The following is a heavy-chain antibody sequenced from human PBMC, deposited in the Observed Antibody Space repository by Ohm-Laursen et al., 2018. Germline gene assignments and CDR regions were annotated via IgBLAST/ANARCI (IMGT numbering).Heavy chain of an antibody. V-gene: IGHV4-34*01. Sequence: GTLSLTCPVYGGSFSGYYWNWIRQPPGKGLEWIGEINHSRSTKYNSSFKSRVTISVDTSKNQFSLKLSSVTAADTAVYYCARQESSGWYPDYWGQGTLVTVSS. J-gene: IGHJ4*02. CDR1: GGSFSGYY. CDR3: ARQESSGWYPDY. CDR2: INHSRST. D-gene: IGHD6-19*01.